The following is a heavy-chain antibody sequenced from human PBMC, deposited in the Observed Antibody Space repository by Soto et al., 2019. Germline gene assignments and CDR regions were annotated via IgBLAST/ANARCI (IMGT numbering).Heavy chain of an antibody. Sequence: PGGSLRLSCAASGFTFSSYAMHWVRQAPGKGLEWVAVISYDGSNKYYADSVKGRFTISRDNSKNTLYLQMNSLRAEDTAVYYCAGDRGTDFDYWGQGTLVTVSS. CDR3: AGDRGTDFDY. CDR2: ISYDGSNK. J-gene: IGHJ4*02. CDR1: GFTFSSYA. V-gene: IGHV3-30-3*01. D-gene: IGHD1-26*01.